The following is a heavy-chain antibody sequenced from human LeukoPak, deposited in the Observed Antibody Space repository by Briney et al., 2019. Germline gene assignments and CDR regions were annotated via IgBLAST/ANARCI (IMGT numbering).Heavy chain of an antibody. J-gene: IGHJ6*02. CDR3: AKDIVGTYYYYGMDV. V-gene: IGHV3-23*01. CDR1: GFTFSSYA. D-gene: IGHD1-26*01. CDR2: ISGSGGST. Sequence: GGSLRLSCAASGFTFSSYAMSWVRQAPGKGLEWVSAISGSGGSTYYADSVKGRFTISRDNSKNTLYLQMNSPRAEDTAVYYCAKDIVGTYYYYGMDVWGQGTTVTVSS.